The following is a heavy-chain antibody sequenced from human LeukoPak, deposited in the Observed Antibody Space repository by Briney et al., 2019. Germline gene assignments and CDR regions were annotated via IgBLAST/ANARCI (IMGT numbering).Heavy chain of an antibody. V-gene: IGHV4-39*07. CDR1: GDSLSSGGFY. CDR3: ARAFSRYWYFDR. D-gene: IGHD3-3*02. J-gene: IGHJ2*01. CDR2: IYYTVST. Sequence: SETLSLTCTVSGDSLSSGGFYWGWIRQPPGKGLEWLGNIYYTVSTYYNPSLKSRVTISVDTSKNQFSLMLSSVAAADTAVYYCARAFSRYWYFDRWGRGSLVTVSS.